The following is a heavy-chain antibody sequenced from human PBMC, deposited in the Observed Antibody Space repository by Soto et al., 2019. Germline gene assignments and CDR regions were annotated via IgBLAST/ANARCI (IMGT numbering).Heavy chain of an antibody. Sequence: SETLSLTCSVSGGSINSSSYFWGWVRQPPGKGLEWIGSIYYSGSTYYNPSLRSRVTISVDTSKNQFSLKLSSVTAADTAVFYCAGHYSSGSRNWFDPWGQGTLVTVSS. CDR3: AGHYSSGSRNWFDP. D-gene: IGHD6-19*01. V-gene: IGHV4-39*01. CDR2: IYYSGST. CDR1: GGSINSSSYF. J-gene: IGHJ5*02.